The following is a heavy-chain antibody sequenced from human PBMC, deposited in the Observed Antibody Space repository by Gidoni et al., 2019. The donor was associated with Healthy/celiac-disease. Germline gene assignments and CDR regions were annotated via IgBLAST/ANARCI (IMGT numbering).Heavy chain of an antibody. V-gene: IGHV1-69*01. D-gene: IGHD3-9*01. Sequence: QVQLVQSGAEVKKPGSSVKVSCTASGGTFSSYAISWVRQAPGQGLEWMGGIIPIFGTANYAQKCQGRVTITADESTGTAYMELSSLRSEDTAVYYCASQGGFYDIHYYFDYWGQGTLVTVSS. CDR3: ASQGGFYDIHYYFDY. CDR1: GGTFSSYA. CDR2: IIPIFGTA. J-gene: IGHJ4*02.